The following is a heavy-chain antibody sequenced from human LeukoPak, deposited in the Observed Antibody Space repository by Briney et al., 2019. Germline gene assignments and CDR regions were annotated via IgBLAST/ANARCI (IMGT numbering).Heavy chain of an antibody. CDR1: GGTFSNYA. J-gene: IGHJ4*02. D-gene: IGHD3-22*01. V-gene: IGHV1-69*13. CDR2: IIPIFGTA. Sequence: SVKVSCKASGGTFSNYAISWVRQAPGQGLEWMGGIIPIFGTANYAQKFQGRVAITADESTSTAYMELSSLRSEDTAVYYCARGLNYYDSSSYYYGVDYWGQGTLVTVSS. CDR3: ARGLNYYDSSSYYYGVDY.